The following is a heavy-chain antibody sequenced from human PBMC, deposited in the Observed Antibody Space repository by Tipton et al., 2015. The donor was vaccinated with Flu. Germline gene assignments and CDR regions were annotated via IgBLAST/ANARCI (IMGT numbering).Heavy chain of an antibody. J-gene: IGHJ4*02. CDR2: ISHSGRT. CDR3: ARSTYYYGSGSSDF. CDR1: DYSISTNYY. V-gene: IGHV4-38-2*02. Sequence: TLSLTCTVSDYSISTNYYWGWIRQPPGKGLEWIGCISHSGRTYYNPSLMSRVTISVDTAKNQFSQRLSSVIAADTAVYYCARSTYYYGSGSSDFWGPGTLVTVSS. D-gene: IGHD3-10*01.